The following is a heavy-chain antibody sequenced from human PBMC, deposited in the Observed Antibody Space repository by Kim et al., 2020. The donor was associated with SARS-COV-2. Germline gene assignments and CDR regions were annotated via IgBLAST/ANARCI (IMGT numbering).Heavy chain of an antibody. CDR1: GFTFSSYW. CDR2: IKQDGSEK. CDR3: AREDDYGDPVTYYYGMDV. D-gene: IGHD4-17*01. V-gene: IGHV3-7*03. Sequence: GGSLRLSCAASGFTFSSYWMSWVRQAPGKGLEWVANIKQDGSEKYYVDSVKGRFTISRDNAKNSLYLQMNSLRAEDTAVYYCAREDDYGDPVTYYYGMDVWGQGTTVTVSS. J-gene: IGHJ6*02.